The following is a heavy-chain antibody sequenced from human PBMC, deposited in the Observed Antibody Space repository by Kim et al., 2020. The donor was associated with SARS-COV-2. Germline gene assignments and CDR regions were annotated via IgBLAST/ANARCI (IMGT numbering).Heavy chain of an antibody. CDR3: TRVPGATLVFCDAFDI. D-gene: IGHD1-1*01. CDR2: ISSKANSYAT. CDR1: GFTFSGSA. V-gene: IGHV3-73*01. Sequence: GGSLRLSCAASGFTFSGSAMHWVRQASGKGLEWVCRISSKANSYATAYSASVKGRFTISRDDSKTTAYLQPNSLKTEDTAMYYCTRVPGATLVFCDAFDIWGQGALVTVSS. J-gene: IGHJ3*02.